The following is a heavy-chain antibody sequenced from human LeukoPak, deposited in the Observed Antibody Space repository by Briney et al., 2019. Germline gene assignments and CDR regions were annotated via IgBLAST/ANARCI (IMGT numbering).Heavy chain of an antibody. V-gene: IGHV1-69*01. CDR3: ARGGSYGYRYYFDY. CDR2: IIPIFGTA. J-gene: IGHJ4*02. D-gene: IGHD5-18*01. CDR1: GGTFSSYA. Sequence: SVKVSCKVSGGTFSSYAISWVRQAPGQGLEWMGGIIPIFGTANYAQKVQSRVTTTADESTSTAYMELSSLRSEDTAVYYCARGGSYGYRYYFDYWGQGTLVTVSS.